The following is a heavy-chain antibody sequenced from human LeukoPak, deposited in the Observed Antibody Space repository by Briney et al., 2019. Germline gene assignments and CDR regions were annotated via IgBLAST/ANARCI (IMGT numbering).Heavy chain of an antibody. CDR1: GTPFSFYY. J-gene: IGHJ3*02. Sequence: ASVQVSCKASGTPFSFYYMHWVRPAPGKGREWMGWINPKSGGTNYAQKFQGRVTMTRDTSISTAYMELSRLRSDDTAVYYCARNLWFGESIDAFDIWGQGTMVTVSS. D-gene: IGHD3-10*01. V-gene: IGHV1-2*02. CDR3: ARNLWFGESIDAFDI. CDR2: INPKSGGT.